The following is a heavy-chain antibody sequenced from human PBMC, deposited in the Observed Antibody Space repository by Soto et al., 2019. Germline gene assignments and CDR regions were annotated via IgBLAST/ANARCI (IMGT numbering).Heavy chain of an antibody. CDR1: GYTFTGYY. V-gene: IGHV1-2*02. J-gene: IGHJ4*02. CDR2: INPNSGGT. Sequence: ASVKVSCKASGYTFTGYYMHWVRQAPGQGLEWMGWINPNSGGTNYAQKFQGRVTMTRDTSISTAYMELSRLRSDDTAVYYCARELNGDGYNYDYWGQGTLVTVSS. CDR3: ARELNGDGYNYDY. D-gene: IGHD5-12*01.